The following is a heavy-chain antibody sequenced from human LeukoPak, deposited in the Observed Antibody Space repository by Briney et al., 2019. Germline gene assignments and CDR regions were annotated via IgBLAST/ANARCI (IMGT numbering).Heavy chain of an antibody. CDR1: GFTFSDYY. V-gene: IGHV3-11*03. Sequence: GGSLRLSCAASGFTFSDYYMSWIRQAPGKGLEWVSYISGDSSYTNYADSVKGRFTISRDNSKNTLYLQMNSLRDEDTAVYYCAKVAAMIIDYWGQGTLVTVSS. D-gene: IGHD3-22*01. J-gene: IGHJ4*02. CDR3: AKVAAMIIDY. CDR2: ISGDSSYT.